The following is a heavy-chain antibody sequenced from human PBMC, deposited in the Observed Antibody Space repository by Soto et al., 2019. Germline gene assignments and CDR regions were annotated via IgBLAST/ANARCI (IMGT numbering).Heavy chain of an antibody. V-gene: IGHV4-30-2*01. CDR1: GGSISSGGYS. CDR3: ARGYYYGTEFDP. Sequence: SETLSLTCAVSGGSISSGGYSCNWIRQPPGKGLEWIGYIYHSGNTNYNPSLKSRVTISVDTSKNQFSLKLSSVTAADTAVYYCARGYYYGTEFDPWGQGTLVTVSS. J-gene: IGHJ5*02. D-gene: IGHD3-10*01. CDR2: IYHSGNT.